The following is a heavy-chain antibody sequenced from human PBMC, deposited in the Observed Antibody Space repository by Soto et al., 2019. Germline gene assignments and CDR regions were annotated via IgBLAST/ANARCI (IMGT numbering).Heavy chain of an antibody. CDR2: IIPIFGTA. CDR3: AIARHEYSSSSSDY. D-gene: IGHD6-6*01. CDR1: GGTFSSYA. J-gene: IGHJ4*02. V-gene: IGHV1-69*13. Sequence: SVKVSCKASGGTFSSYAISWVRQAPGQGLEWMGGIIPIFGTANYAQKFQGRVTITADESTSTAYMELSSLRSEDTAVYYCAIARHEYSSSSSDYWGQGTLVTVSS.